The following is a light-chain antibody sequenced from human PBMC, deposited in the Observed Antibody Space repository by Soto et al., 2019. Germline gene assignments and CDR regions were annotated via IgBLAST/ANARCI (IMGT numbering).Light chain of an antibody. CDR3: SSYGGSNNFGV. CDR2: EVS. Sequence: QSALTQPPSASGSPGQSVTISCTGTSSDVGAYNYVSWHQQHPGKVPKLIMYEVSKRPSGVPDRFSGSKSGNTASLTVSGLQAEDEADYYCSSYGGSNNFGVFGTGTKLTVL. V-gene: IGLV2-8*01. CDR1: SSDVGAYNY. J-gene: IGLJ1*01.